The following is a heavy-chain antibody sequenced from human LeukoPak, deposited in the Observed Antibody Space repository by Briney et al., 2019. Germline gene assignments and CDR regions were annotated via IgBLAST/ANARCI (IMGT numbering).Heavy chain of an antibody. CDR3: ARAWDPPTMVRGYPIPGY. CDR2: ISSSSSYI. D-gene: IGHD3-10*01. J-gene: IGHJ4*02. V-gene: IGHV3-21*01. CDR1: GFTFSSYS. Sequence: GGSLRLSCAASGFTFSSYSMNWVRQAPGKGLEWVSSISSSSSYIYYADSVKGRFTISRDNAKNSLYLQMNSLRAEDTAVYYCARAWDPPTMVRGYPIPGYWGQGTLVTVSS.